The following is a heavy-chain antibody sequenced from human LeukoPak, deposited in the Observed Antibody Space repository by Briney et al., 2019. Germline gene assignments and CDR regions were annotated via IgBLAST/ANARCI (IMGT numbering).Heavy chain of an antibody. D-gene: IGHD1-26*01. CDR2: ISSSGSYT. CDR3: ARLKYGSPQH. Sequence: GGSLRLSCAASGFTFSDYYMSWIRQAPGKGLEWISYISSSGSYTIYADSVKGRFTISRDNAKNSLYLQMNSLRAEDTAVYYCARLKYGSPQHCGQGTLVTVSS. J-gene: IGHJ1*01. CDR1: GFTFSDYY. V-gene: IGHV3-11*06.